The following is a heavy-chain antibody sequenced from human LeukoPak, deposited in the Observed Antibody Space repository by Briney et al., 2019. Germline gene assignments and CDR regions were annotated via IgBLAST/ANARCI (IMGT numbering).Heavy chain of an antibody. CDR2: ISGSGGST. D-gene: IGHD3-22*01. V-gene: IGHV3-23*01. J-gene: IGHJ4*02. CDR1: GFTFSSYA. Sequence: GGSLRLSCAASGFTFSSYAMSWVRQAPGKGLEWVSAISGSGGSTYYADSVKGRFTISGDNSKNTLYLQMNSLRAEDTAVYYCAKDQYYDSSGYYYFWGQGTLVTVSS. CDR3: AKDQYYDSSGYYYF.